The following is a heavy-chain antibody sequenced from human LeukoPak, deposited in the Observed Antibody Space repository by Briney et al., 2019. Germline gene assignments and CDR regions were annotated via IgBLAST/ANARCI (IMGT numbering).Heavy chain of an antibody. V-gene: IGHV4-31*03. Sequence: SQTLSLTCTVSGGSISSGGYYWSWIRQHPGKGLEWIGYIYYSGSTYYNPSLKSRLTMSLDTSENQFSLKLSSVTAADTAVYYCARGQVATSSGQYYFDYWGQGTLVTVSS. D-gene: IGHD5-24*01. CDR1: GGSISSGGYY. CDR2: IYYSGST. J-gene: IGHJ4*02. CDR3: ARGQVATSSGQYYFDY.